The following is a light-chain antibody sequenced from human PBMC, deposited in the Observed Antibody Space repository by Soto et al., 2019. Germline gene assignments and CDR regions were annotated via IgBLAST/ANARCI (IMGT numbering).Light chain of an antibody. CDR3: QEFASN. J-gene: IGKJ4*01. CDR2: GAS. Sequence: EIVLKQSPGTLSLSQGERATLSCRASQTVSSSSLAWYQQKPGQAPRLLIFGASTRAAGFPDRFSGSGSGTDFTLTISRLEPEDFAVYYCQEFASNFGGGTKVDI. V-gene: IGKV3-20*01. CDR1: QTVSSSS.